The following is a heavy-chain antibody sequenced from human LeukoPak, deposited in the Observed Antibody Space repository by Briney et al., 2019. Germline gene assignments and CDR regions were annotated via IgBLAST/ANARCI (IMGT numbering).Heavy chain of an antibody. V-gene: IGHV4-38-2*01. J-gene: IGHJ3*02. CDR3: ARGSSSWYWAFDI. CDR1: GYSISSGYY. D-gene: IGHD6-13*01. Sequence: SETLSLTCAVSGYSISSGYYWGWIRQPPGKGLEWIGSIYHSGSTYYNPSLKSRVTISVDTSKNQFSLKLSSVTAADTAVYYCARGSSSWYWAFDIWGQGTMVTVSS. CDR2: IYHSGST.